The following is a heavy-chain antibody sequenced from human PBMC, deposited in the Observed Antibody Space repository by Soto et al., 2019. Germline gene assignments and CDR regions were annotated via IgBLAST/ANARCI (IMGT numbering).Heavy chain of an antibody. J-gene: IGHJ4*02. Sequence: PGGSLRLSCAASGFTFSSYAMSWVRQAPGRGLEWVSGATWNSDSTYYADSVKGRFTISRDNSKNTLYMQMNSLRAEDTAVYYCVKGNSGYYYDYWGQGALVTVSS. D-gene: IGHD3-22*01. V-gene: IGHV3-23*01. CDR1: GFTFSSYA. CDR3: VKGNSGYYYDY. CDR2: ATWNSDST.